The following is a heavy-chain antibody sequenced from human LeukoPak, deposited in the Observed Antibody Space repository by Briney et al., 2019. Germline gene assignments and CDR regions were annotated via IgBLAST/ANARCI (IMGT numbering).Heavy chain of an antibody. CDR1: GGSISSGDYY. J-gene: IGHJ4*02. V-gene: IGHV4-30-4*01. Sequence: SETLSLTCTVSGGSISSGDYYWSWIRQPPGKGLEWIGYIYYSGSTYYNPSLKSRVTISVDTSKNQFSLKLSSVTAADTAVYYCARDANAGYSSSGGYYFDYWGQGTLVTVSS. CDR2: IYYSGST. CDR3: ARDANAGYSSSGGYYFDY. D-gene: IGHD6-13*01.